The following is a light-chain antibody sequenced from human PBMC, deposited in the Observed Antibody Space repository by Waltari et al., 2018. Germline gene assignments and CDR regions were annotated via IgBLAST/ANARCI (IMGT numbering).Light chain of an antibody. Sequence: EIVLTQSPGTLSLSPGERAPLSCRASQSVSSSYLAWYQQKPGQAPRLLIYGASSRATGIPDRFSGSGSGPDITLTISRLEPEDFAVYYCQQYYTSPRLTFGPGTKVDT. CDR1: QSVSSSY. V-gene: IGKV3-20*01. CDR3: QQYYTSPRLT. J-gene: IGKJ3*01. CDR2: GAS.